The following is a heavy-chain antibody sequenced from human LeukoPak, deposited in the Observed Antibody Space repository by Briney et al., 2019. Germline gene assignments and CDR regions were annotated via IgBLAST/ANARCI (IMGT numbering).Heavy chain of an antibody. J-gene: IGHJ4*02. Sequence: GGSLRLSCAASGFTFSNYAMNWVRQAPGKGLEWVSSISRSGGSTFYADSVKGRFTISRDNAKNSLYLQMNNLKAEDTAVYYCARGDLESTVTTFGYWGQGTLVTVSS. V-gene: IGHV3-23*01. D-gene: IGHD4-17*01. CDR1: GFTFSNYA. CDR2: ISRSGGST. CDR3: ARGDLESTVTTFGY.